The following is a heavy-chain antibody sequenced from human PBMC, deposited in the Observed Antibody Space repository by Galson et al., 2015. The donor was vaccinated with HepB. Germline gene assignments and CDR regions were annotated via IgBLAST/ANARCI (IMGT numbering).Heavy chain of an antibody. V-gene: IGHV3-23*01. D-gene: IGHD3-22*01. CDR2: IRGSTGYA. CDR3: AKGDDDSTGRRNYFDC. Sequence: SLRLSCAASGFTFHTYVITWVRRAPGKSLEWVSSIRGSTGYASYAESVRGRFTISRDNSRNTLPLHMSSMRADDTAIYYCAKGDDDSTGRRNYFDCWGQGSLVTVSS. J-gene: IGHJ4*02. CDR1: GFTFHTYV.